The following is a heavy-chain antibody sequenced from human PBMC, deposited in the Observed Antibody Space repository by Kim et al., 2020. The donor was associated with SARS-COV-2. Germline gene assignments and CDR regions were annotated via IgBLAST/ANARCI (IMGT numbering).Heavy chain of an antibody. D-gene: IGHD6-13*01. CDR1: GFTFSSYA. CDR2: ISGGAGTT. J-gene: IGHJ5*02. V-gene: IGHV3-23*01. CDR3: AKIFSSSWHPFYWFDP. Sequence: GGSLRLSCAASGFTFSSYAMSWVRQAPGEGLEWVSAISGGAGTTYYADSVKGRFTISRDNSRNTLFLQMNSLRAEDTAVYYCAKIFSSSWHPFYWFDPWGQGTLVTVSS.